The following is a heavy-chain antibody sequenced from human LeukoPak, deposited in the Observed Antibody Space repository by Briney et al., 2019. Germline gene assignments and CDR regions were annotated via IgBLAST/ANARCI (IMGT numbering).Heavy chain of an antibody. J-gene: IGHJ4*02. Sequence: GGSLRLSRAASGFTFGDYYMTWIRQAPGKGLEWVSYISNSGNTIKEADSVKGRFTISRDNAQNSLFLQMKSLRAEDTAVYYCARYRVITNDYFDSWGQGTLVTVSS. V-gene: IGHV3-11*01. D-gene: IGHD3-16*01. CDR1: GFTFGDYY. CDR3: ARYRVITNDYFDS. CDR2: ISNSGNTI.